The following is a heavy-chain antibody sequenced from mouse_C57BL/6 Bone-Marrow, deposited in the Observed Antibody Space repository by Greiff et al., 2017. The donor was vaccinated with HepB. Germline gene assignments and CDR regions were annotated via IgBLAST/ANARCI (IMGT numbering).Heavy chain of an antibody. CDR1: GYTFTSYT. J-gene: IGHJ1*03. D-gene: IGHD2-4*01. CDR2: INPSSGYT. Sequence: QVQLQQSGAELARPGASVKMSCKASGYTFTSYTMHWVKQRPGQGLEWIGYINPSSGYTKYNQKFKDKATLTADKSSSTAYMQLSSLTSEDSAVYYCARRRDYDWYFDVWGTGTTVTVSS. V-gene: IGHV1-4*01. CDR3: ARRRDYDWYFDV.